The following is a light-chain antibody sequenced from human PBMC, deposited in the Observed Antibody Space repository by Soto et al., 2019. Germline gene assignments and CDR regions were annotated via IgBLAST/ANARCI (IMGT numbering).Light chain of an antibody. Sequence: QSALTQPASVSGSPGQSITISCTGTSSDVGSYNLVSWYQHHPGKAPKLMIYEGSKRPSGVSNRFSGSKSGNTASLTISGLQAEDEADYFCCSYAGSNTFVFGTGTKPTVL. CDR3: CSYAGSNTFV. J-gene: IGLJ1*01. CDR1: SSDVGSYNL. CDR2: EGS. V-gene: IGLV2-23*01.